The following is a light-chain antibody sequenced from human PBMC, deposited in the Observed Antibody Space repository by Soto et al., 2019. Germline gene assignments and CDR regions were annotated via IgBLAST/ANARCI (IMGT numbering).Light chain of an antibody. J-gene: IGKJ4*01. CDR1: QSVRSK. V-gene: IGKV3-15*01. Sequence: EIVLTQSPATLSVSPGEIAALSCSASQSVRSKVAWYQQKPGQAPRLLIFGASTRATNIPARFSGSGSGTEFTLTISSLQSEDFAVYYCQQYFYWPPLTFGGGTKVDIK. CDR3: QQYFYWPPLT. CDR2: GAS.